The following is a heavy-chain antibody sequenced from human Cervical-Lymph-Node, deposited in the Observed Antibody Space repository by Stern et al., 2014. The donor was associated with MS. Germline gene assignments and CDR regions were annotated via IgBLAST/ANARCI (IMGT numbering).Heavy chain of an antibody. J-gene: IGHJ6*02. V-gene: IGHV1-3*04. D-gene: IGHD4-23*01. CDR2: INTGNGNR. Sequence: QVQLVQSGAEVKKPGASVKVSCKTAGYNFTDYGIIWVRQAPGQRLEWMGWINTGNGNRRYSQKIQGRVTITRDTSASTAYMELSSLRSEDTAVYYCARTDTVVTSGYYYGMDVWGQGTTVTVSS. CDR3: ARTDTVVTSGYYYGMDV. CDR1: GYNFTDYG.